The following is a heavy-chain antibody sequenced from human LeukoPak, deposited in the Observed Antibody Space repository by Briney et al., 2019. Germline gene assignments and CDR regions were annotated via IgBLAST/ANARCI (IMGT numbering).Heavy chain of an antibody. CDR1: GDSVFSNSGA. V-gene: IGHV6-1*01. D-gene: IGHD3-10*01. J-gene: IGHJ1*01. Sequence: SQTLSLTFVISGDSVFSNSGAWIWRRQSPSRGLEWLGRTYYKSKWYNDYAVSVESRITINPDTSKNQFSRQVNSVAPEDTAVYYCAREGGYYYGSLQHWGQGTLVIVSS. CDR2: TYYKSKWYN. CDR3: AREGGYYYGSLQH.